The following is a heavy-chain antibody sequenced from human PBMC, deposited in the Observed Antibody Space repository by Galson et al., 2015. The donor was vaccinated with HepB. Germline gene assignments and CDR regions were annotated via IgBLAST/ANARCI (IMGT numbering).Heavy chain of an antibody. Sequence: SVKVSCKASGYTFTSYGISWVRQAPGQGLEWMGWISAYNGNTNYAQKLQGRVTMTTDTSTSTAYMELRSLRSDDTAVYYCARDYASIQEVVGMDVWGQGTTVTVSS. CDR2: ISAYNGNT. D-gene: IGHD2-15*01. J-gene: IGHJ6*02. CDR1: GYTFTSYG. CDR3: ARDYASIQEVVGMDV. V-gene: IGHV1-18*04.